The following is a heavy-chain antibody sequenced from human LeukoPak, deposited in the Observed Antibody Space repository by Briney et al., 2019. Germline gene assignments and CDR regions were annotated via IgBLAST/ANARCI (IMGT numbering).Heavy chain of an antibody. CDR2: IKQDGSEK. D-gene: IGHD2-2*01. V-gene: IGHV3-7*01. Sequence: GGSLRLSCAASGFTFSSYWMSWVRQAPGKGLEWVANIKQDGSEKYYVDSVKGRFTISRDNAKNSLYLQMTSLRAEDTAVYYCARDDCSSISCYHNWFDPWGQGTLVTVSS. J-gene: IGHJ5*02. CDR3: ARDDCSSISCYHNWFDP. CDR1: GFTFSSYW.